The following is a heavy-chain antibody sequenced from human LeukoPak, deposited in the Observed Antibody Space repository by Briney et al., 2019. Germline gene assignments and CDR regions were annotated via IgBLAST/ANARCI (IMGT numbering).Heavy chain of an antibody. D-gene: IGHD1-1*01. J-gene: IGHJ4*02. CDR2: IKEDGSKQ. V-gene: IGHV3-7*01. Sequence: GVPLRLSCAFSVLPFSPFCMSGAPHPPRRAREGGTNIKEDGSKQYYVDSMKGRFTVSRDNAKNSLYLQMDSLRAEDTAVYYCARGGTFVSDYWGQGTLVTVSS. CDR1: VLPFSPFC. CDR3: ARGGTFVSDY.